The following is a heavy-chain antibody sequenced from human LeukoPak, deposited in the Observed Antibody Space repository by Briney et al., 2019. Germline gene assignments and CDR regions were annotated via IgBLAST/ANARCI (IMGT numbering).Heavy chain of an antibody. D-gene: IGHD3-22*01. V-gene: IGHV1-2*02. CDR2: INPNSGGT. J-gene: IGHJ5*02. Sequence: ASVKVSCKASGYTFTGYYMHWVRQAPGQGLEWMGWINPNSGGTNYAQKFQGRVTMTRDTSISTAYMELSRLRSDDTAVYYCARERVGALVYYYDSSGYNXGWFDPWGQGTLVTVSS. CDR1: GYTFTGYY. CDR3: ARERVGALVYYYDSSGYNXGWFDP.